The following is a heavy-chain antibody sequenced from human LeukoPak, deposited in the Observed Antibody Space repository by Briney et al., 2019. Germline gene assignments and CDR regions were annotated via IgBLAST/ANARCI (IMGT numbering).Heavy chain of an antibody. D-gene: IGHD1-26*01. CDR2: IYHSGST. J-gene: IGHJ4*02. CDR3: ARRPAAVGSTGCFDY. V-gene: IGHV4-39*01. CDR1: GGSIISTNYY. Sequence: PSETLSLTCTVSGGSIISTNYYWGWIRQPPGKGLEWIASIYHSGSTYDNPSLKSRVTISVDTSKNQFSLKLSSVTAADTAVYYCARRPAAVGSTGCFDYWGQGTLVTVSS.